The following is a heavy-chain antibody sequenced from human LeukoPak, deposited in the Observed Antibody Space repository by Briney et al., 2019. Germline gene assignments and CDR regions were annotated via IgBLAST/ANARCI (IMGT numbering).Heavy chain of an antibody. D-gene: IGHD2-15*01. Sequence: GGSLRLSCAASGFTFSSYWMHWVRQAPGKGLVWGSRINSDGSSTSYADSVKGRFTISRDNAKNTLYLQMNSLRAEDTAVYYCARDDVVHPDYMDVWGKGTTVTVSS. J-gene: IGHJ6*03. CDR3: ARDDVVHPDYMDV. V-gene: IGHV3-74*01. CDR2: INSDGSST. CDR1: GFTFSSYW.